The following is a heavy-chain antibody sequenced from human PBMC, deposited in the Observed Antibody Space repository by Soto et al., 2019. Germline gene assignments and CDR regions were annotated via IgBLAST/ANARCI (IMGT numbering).Heavy chain of an antibody. Sequence: QSQTLSLTCAISGDRVSGNSAAWNWIRQSPSRGLEWLGRTYYRSKWYNDYAVSVKSRISINPDTSKNQFSLHLKSVTPEDTAVYYCARGRGGNLDYWGQGTLVTVSS. CDR3: ARGRGGNLDY. CDR1: GDRVSGNSAA. J-gene: IGHJ4*02. V-gene: IGHV6-1*01. CDR2: TYYRSKWYN.